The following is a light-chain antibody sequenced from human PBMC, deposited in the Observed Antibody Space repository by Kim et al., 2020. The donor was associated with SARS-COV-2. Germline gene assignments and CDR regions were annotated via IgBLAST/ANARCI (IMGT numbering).Light chain of an antibody. CDR1: RGHSRNA. CDR2: VNSDGSH. V-gene: IGLV4-69*01. J-gene: IGLJ3*02. CDR3: QTWGTGNWV. Sequence: ATVKLNCTLSRGHSRNAIAWHQQQPEKGPRYLMKVNSDGSHSQGDGIPDRFSGSSSGAERYLTISSLQSDDESDYYCQTWGTGNWVFGGGTKLTVL.